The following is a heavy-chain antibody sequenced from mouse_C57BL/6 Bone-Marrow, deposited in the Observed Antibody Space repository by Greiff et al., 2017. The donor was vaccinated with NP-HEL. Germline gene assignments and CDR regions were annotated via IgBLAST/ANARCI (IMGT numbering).Heavy chain of an antibody. D-gene: IGHD2-4*01. CDR2: IYPGSGST. J-gene: IGHJ3*01. Sequence: VQLQQPGAELVKPGASVKMSCKASGYTFTSYWITWVKQRPGQGLEWIGDIYPGSGSTNYNEKFKSKATLTVDTSSSTAYMQLSSLTSEDSAVYFCARGRYDYDAAWFAYWGQGTLVTVSA. V-gene: IGHV1-55*01. CDR3: ARGRYDYDAAWFAY. CDR1: GYTFTSYW.